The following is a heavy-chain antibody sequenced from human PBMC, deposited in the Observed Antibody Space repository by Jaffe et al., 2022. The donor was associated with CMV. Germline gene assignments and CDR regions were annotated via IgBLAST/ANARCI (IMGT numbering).Heavy chain of an antibody. CDR2: INHSGST. D-gene: IGHD3-10*01. V-gene: IGHV4-34*01. CDR1: GGSFSGYY. CDR3: ARHSKAPTGYYYYYYMDV. Sequence: QVQLQQWGAGLLKPSETLSLTCAVYGGSFSGYYWSWIRQPPGKGLEWIGEINHSGSTNYNPSLKSRVTISVDTSKNQFSLKLSSVTAADTAVYYCARHSKAPTGYYYYYYMDVWGKGTTVTVSS. J-gene: IGHJ6*03.